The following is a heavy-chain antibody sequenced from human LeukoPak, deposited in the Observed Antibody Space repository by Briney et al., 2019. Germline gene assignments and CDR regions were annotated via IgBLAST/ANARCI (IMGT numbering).Heavy chain of an antibody. V-gene: IGHV3-30*18. D-gene: IGHD3-22*01. CDR2: ISFDGSNK. Sequence: GGSLRLSCVASGFSFEDYAMHWVRQAPGKGLEWVAVISFDGSNKYYPDSVKGRFTISRDNSKNTLYLQMNSLRTEDTAVYYCAKDRTSSGYYSYFDSWGQGTLVTVSS. CDR3: AKDRTSSGYYSYFDS. J-gene: IGHJ4*02. CDR1: GFSFEDYA.